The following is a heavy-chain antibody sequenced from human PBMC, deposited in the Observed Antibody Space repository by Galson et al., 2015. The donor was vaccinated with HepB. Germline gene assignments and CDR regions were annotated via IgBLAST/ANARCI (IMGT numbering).Heavy chain of an antibody. V-gene: IGHV1-2*02. D-gene: IGHD2-21*02. J-gene: IGHJ6*02. CDR3: ARSKAVTGRPSGFYGMDV. Sequence: SVKVSCKASGYTFTGYYMHWVRQAPGQGLEWMGWISPNSGDTNYAQKFQGRLTMTRDMSMNIVYMGLSRLSSDETAVCYCARSKAVTGRPSGFYGMDVWGQGTTVTVSS. CDR2: ISPNSGDT. CDR1: GYTFTGYY.